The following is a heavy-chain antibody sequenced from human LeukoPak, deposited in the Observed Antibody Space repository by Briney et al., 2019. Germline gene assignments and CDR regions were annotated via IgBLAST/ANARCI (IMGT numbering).Heavy chain of an antibody. CDR1: GFTLSNFG. Sequence: GGSLRLSCVVSGFTLSNFGMSWVRQAPGKGLEWVSAIDGGGGSTYYADSVKGRFTISRDNSKNTLYLQMDSLRGEDTAVYYCAKKGRSSGTTYFDYWGQGPLVTVSS. V-gene: IGHV3-23*01. D-gene: IGHD1-1*01. J-gene: IGHJ4*02. CDR2: IDGGGGST. CDR3: AKKGRSSGTTYFDY.